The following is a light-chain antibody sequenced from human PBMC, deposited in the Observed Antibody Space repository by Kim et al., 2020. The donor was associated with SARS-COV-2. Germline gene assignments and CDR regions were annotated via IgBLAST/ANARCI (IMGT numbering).Light chain of an antibody. CDR2: DVN. CDR3: SSYTSSKTWV. CDR1: SNDVGGYNY. V-gene: IGLV2-14*03. Sequence: QSALTQPASVSGSPGQPITISCTGTSNDVGGYNYVSWYQQHPGKAPKLMIFDVNNRPSGVSNRFSGSKSGNTASLTISGLQTEDEADYYCSSYTSSKTWVFGGGTRVTVL. J-gene: IGLJ3*02.